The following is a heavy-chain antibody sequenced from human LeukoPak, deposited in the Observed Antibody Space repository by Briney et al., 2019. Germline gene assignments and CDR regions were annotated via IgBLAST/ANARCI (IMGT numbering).Heavy chain of an antibody. D-gene: IGHD1-26*01. Sequence: GGSLRLSCAASGFIFSDYYMSWIRQAPGKWLEWVSYISSSGSSTYYADSVKGRFTISRDNVKNSLYLQMNSLTTEDTAVYYCASATGSLDYWGQGTLVTVSS. V-gene: IGHV3-11*01. J-gene: IGHJ4*02. CDR2: ISSSGSST. CDR1: GFIFSDYY. CDR3: ASATGSLDY.